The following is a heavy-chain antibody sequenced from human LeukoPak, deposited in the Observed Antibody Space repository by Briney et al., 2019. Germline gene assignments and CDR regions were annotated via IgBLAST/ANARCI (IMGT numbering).Heavy chain of an antibody. J-gene: IGHJ4*02. CDR1: GGSISSSSYY. CDR2: IYYSGST. CDR3: ARGVPAVHGLDY. Sequence: SETLSLTCTVSGGSISSSSYYWGWIRQPPGKGLEWIGSIYYSGSTYYNPSLKSRVTISVDTSKNQFSLKLSSVTAADTAVYYCARGVPAVHGLDYWGQGTLVTVSS. V-gene: IGHV4-39*07. D-gene: IGHD2-2*01.